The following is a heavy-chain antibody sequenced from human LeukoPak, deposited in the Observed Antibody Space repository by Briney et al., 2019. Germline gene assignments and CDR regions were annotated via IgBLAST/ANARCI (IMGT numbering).Heavy chain of an antibody. CDR3: ARATRMVRGVILIYYYYGMDV. V-gene: IGHV3-30*04. CDR2: ISYDGSNK. Sequence: GRSLRLSCAASGFTFSSYAMHWVRQAPGKGLEWVAVISYDGSNKYYADSVKGRFTISRDNSKNTLYLQMNSLRAEDTAVYYCARATRMVRGVILIYYYYGMDVWGQGTTVTVSS. CDR1: GFTFSSYA. J-gene: IGHJ6*02. D-gene: IGHD3-10*01.